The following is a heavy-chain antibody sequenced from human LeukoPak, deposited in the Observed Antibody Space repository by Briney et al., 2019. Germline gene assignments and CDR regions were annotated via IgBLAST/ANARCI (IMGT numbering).Heavy chain of an antibody. CDR3: AKDVLRFLEWLPDY. V-gene: IGHV3-30*18. Sequence: GRSLRLSCAASGFAFSSYGMHWVRQAPGKGLEWVAVISYGGSNKYYADSVKGRFAMSRDNSKNTLYLQMNSLRAEDTAVYYCAKDVLRFLEWLPDYWGQGTLVTVSS. CDR1: GFAFSSYG. D-gene: IGHD3-3*01. CDR2: ISYGGSNK. J-gene: IGHJ4*02.